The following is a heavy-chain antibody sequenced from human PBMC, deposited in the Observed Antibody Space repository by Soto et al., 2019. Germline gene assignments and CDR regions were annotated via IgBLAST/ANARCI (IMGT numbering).Heavy chain of an antibody. CDR2: MNPNSGNT. J-gene: IGHJ5*02. D-gene: IGHD6-13*01. CDR3: ARGSAAGNWFDP. CDR1: GYTFTSYD. Sequence: ASVKVSFKASGYTFTSYDINWVRQATGQGLEWVGWMNPNSGNTGYAQKFQGRVTMTRNTSISTAYMELSSLRSEDTAVYYCARGSAAGNWFDPWGQGTLVTVSS. V-gene: IGHV1-8*01.